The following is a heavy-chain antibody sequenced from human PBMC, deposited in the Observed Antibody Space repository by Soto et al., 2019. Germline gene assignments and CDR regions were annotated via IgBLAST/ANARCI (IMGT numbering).Heavy chain of an antibody. CDR3: ARRPLVRGIIPYYFDY. V-gene: IGHV4-39*02. D-gene: IGHD3-10*01. CDR2: VYYSGSA. CDR1: GGSVSNNSYY. J-gene: IGHJ4*02. Sequence: QLQLLESGPGLVKPSETLSLPCTVSGGSVSNNSYYWGWIRQPPVKRLEWIGSVYYSGSAYYNPSLKSRLTISVDTSMNHFSLKLSSVTAADTAIYYCARRPLVRGIIPYYFDYWGQGTLVTVSS.